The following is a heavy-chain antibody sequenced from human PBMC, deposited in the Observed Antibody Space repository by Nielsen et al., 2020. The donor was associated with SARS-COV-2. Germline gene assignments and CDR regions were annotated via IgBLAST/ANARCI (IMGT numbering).Heavy chain of an antibody. J-gene: IGHJ3*01. CDR2: IDPDSGGT. V-gene: IGHV1-2*06. Sequence: ASVKVSCKASGYTFTGYYMHWVRQAPGQGLQWLARIDPDSGGTSYSQTFQGRLTLTSDTSTITAYMELSSLSPDDTAMYYCARPGWASGWRDAFHLWGQGTFVTVSS. CDR3: ARPGWASGWRDAFHL. CDR1: GYTFTGYY. D-gene: IGHD6-19*01.